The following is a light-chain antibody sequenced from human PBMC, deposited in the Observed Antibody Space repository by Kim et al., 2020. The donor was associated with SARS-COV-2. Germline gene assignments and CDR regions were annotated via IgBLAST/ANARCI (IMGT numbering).Light chain of an antibody. CDR3: QQHNNWPLT. Sequence: LSPGERATLACRASQSVSSNLAWYQQKPGHAPRLLIYGASNRATGIPARFSGSGSGTEFTLTISSLQSEDFAVYYCQQHNNWPLTFGGGTKVDIK. CDR1: QSVSSN. J-gene: IGKJ4*01. V-gene: IGKV3-15*01. CDR2: GAS.